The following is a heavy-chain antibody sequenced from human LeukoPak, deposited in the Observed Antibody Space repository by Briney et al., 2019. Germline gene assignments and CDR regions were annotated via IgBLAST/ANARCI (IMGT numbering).Heavy chain of an antibody. CDR1: GYSFTKYG. CDR2: IIPIFGTA. V-gene: IGHV1-69*05. D-gene: IGHD5-18*01. CDR3: ASGYSYDAVRYFDY. J-gene: IGHJ4*02. Sequence: GASVKVSCEASGYSFTKYGISWVRQAPGQGLEWMGGIIPIFGTANYAQKFQGRVTITTDESTSTAYMELSSLRSEDTAVYYCASGYSYDAVRYFDYWGQGTLVTVSS.